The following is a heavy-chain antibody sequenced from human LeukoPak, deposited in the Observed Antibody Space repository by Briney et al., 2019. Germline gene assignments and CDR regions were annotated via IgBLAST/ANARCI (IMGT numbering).Heavy chain of an antibody. CDR3: ARDGSYCGGDCYSDY. D-gene: IGHD2-21*01. CDR2: INPNSGGT. V-gene: IGHV1-2*02. CDR1: GYTFTGYY. Sequence: ASVKVSCKASGYTFTGYYMHWVRQAPGQGLEWMGWINPNSGGTNYAQKFQGRVTMTRDTSISTAYMELSRLRSDDPAVYYCARDGSYCGGDCYSDYWGQGTLVTVSS. J-gene: IGHJ4*02.